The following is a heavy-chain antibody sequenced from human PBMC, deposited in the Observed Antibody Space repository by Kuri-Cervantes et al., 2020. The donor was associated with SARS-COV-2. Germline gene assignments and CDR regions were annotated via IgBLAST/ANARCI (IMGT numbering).Heavy chain of an antibody. J-gene: IGHJ4*02. CDR2: IWYDGSNK. V-gene: IGHV3-33*01. CDR3: ARVASSAAVNYFDY. D-gene: IGHD6-13*01. CDR1: GFTFSSYG. Sequence: GGSLRLSCAASGFTFSSYGMHWVRQAPGKGLEWVAVIWYDGSNKYYADSVKGRFTISRDNSKNTLYLQMNSLRAEDTAVYYCARVASSAAVNYFDYWGQGTLVTVSS.